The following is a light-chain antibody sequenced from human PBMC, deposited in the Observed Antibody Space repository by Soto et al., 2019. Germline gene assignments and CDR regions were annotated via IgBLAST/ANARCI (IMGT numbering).Light chain of an antibody. CDR1: QSVSNNY. CDR3: HQYGSSPPYT. V-gene: IGKV3-20*01. CDR2: GSS. Sequence: EVVLTQSPGTLSLSPGERATLSCRASQSVSNNYFAWYQQKPGQAPRLLIFGSSDRATGIPDRFSGSVSGTDFTLTISRLEPEDFAVYYCHQYGSSPPYTFGQGTKLEIK. J-gene: IGKJ2*01.